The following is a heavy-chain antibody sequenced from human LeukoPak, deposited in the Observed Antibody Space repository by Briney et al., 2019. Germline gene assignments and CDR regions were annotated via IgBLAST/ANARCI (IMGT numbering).Heavy chain of an antibody. J-gene: IGHJ5*02. CDR3: ASGYEGNWFDP. Sequence: EASMKVSCKVSGYTLTELSVHWVRQAPGKGLEWMGGFDPEDGETIYAQKFQGRVTMTEDTSTDTAYMELSSLRSEDTAVYYCASGYEGNWFDPWGQGTLVTVSS. CDR1: GYTLTELS. V-gene: IGHV1-24*01. D-gene: IGHD5-12*01. CDR2: FDPEDGET.